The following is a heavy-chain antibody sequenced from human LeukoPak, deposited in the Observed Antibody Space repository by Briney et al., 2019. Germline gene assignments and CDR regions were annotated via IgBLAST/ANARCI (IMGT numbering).Heavy chain of an antibody. CDR1: GYTFTSYG. J-gene: IGHJ4*02. Sequence: GASVKVSCKASGYTFTSYGISWVRQAPGQGLEWMGWISAYNGNTNYAQKFQGRVTMTEDTSTDTAYMELSSLRSEDTAVYYCATLNYYDSSGYYEGSPQDYWGQGTLVTVSS. V-gene: IGHV1-18*01. CDR3: ATLNYYDSSGYYEGSPQDY. CDR2: ISAYNGNT. D-gene: IGHD3-22*01.